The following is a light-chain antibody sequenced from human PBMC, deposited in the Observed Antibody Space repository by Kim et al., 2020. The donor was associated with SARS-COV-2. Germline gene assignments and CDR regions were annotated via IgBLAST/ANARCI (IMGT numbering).Light chain of an antibody. CDR2: AAS. J-gene: IGKJ1*01. CDR3: QQYDNYSCT. CDR1: QGISSW. V-gene: IGKV1D-16*01. Sequence: DIQMTQSPRSLSASVGDRVTITCRASQGISSWLAWYQQKPQKAPKSLIYAASSLQSGVPSRFTGSGSGTDFTLTITSLQPEDFATYFFQQYDNYSCTFGQGTKVDIK.